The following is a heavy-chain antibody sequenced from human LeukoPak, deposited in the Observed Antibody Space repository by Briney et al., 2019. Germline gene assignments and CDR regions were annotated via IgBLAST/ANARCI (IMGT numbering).Heavy chain of an antibody. D-gene: IGHD3-3*01. CDR2: INHSGST. CDR1: GGSFSGYY. Sequence: SETLSLTYAVYGGSFSGYYWSWIRQPPGKGLEWIGEINHSGSTNYNPSLKSRVTISVDTSKNQFSLKLSSVTAADTAVYYCARDGVRILEWLLSSYYYGMDVWGQGTTVTVSS. V-gene: IGHV4-34*01. CDR3: ARDGVRILEWLLSSYYYGMDV. J-gene: IGHJ6*02.